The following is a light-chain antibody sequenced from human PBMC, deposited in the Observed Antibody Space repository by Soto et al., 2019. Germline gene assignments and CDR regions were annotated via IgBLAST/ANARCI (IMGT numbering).Light chain of an antibody. CDR2: GAS. Sequence: IVLTQSPRTLSLSPGERATLSCRASQSVSSNYLAWYQQNTGQAHTLHIYGASNRANGITDRFSGSGSGTGFTLTISRLEPEECAVYFCQQYGSSPPFTFGQGTKVHI. CDR3: QQYGSSPPFT. CDR1: QSVSSNY. J-gene: IGKJ2*01. V-gene: IGKV3-20*01.